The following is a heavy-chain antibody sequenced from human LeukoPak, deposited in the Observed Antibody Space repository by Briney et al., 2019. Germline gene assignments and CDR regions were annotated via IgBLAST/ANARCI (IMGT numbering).Heavy chain of an antibody. D-gene: IGHD3-3*01. J-gene: IGHJ6*03. CDR2: ISGSGGST. CDR1: GFTFSSYA. Sequence: AGGSLRLSCAASGFTFSSYAMSWVRQAPGKGLEWVSAISGSGGSTYYADSVKGRFTISRDNSKNTLCLQMNSLRAEDTAVYYCAKESVYDFWSGAYYYYYYMDVWGKGTTVTVSS. V-gene: IGHV3-23*01. CDR3: AKESVYDFWSGAYYYYYYMDV.